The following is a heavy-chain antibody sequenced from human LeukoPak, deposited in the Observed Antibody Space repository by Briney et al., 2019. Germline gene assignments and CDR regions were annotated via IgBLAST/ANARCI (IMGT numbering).Heavy chain of an antibody. CDR2: IGTASDT. V-gene: IGHV3-13*04. CDR1: GFTFSSFD. D-gene: IGHD1-1*01. Sequence: GGSLRLPCAASGFTFSSFDMDWVRQPTGQGLGWVSTIGTASDTYYPGSVEGRFTLSRDNAKNSLYLQMNSLTAGDTAVYYCARGPPRGKYYYMDVWGKGTTVTVSS. J-gene: IGHJ6*03. CDR3: ARGPPRGKYYYMDV.